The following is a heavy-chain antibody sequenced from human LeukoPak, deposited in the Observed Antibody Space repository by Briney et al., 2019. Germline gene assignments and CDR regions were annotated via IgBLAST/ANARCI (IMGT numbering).Heavy chain of an antibody. V-gene: IGHV4-30-4*08. CDR1: GGSISSGDYY. CDR2: IYYSGSA. J-gene: IGHJ4*02. CDR3: ARVHLYQLLHFDY. D-gene: IGHD2-2*01. Sequence: SQTLSLTCTVSGGSISSGDYYWSWIRQPPGKGLEWIGYIYYSGSAYYNLSLKSRVTISVDTSKNQFSLKLSSVTAADTAVYYCARVHLYQLLHFDYWGQGTLVTVSS.